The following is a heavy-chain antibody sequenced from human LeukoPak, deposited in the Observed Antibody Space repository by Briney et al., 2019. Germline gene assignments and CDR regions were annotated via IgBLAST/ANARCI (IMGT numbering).Heavy chain of an antibody. J-gene: IGHJ3*02. V-gene: IGHV3-13*01. CDR2: IGTASDT. D-gene: IGHD3-10*01. Sequence: PGGSLRPSCAASGFTFSSYDMHWVRQATGKGLEWVSAIGTASDTYYPGSVKGRFTISRENAKNSLYLQMNSLRAGDTAVYYCARGVRDHDAFDIWGQGTMVTVSS. CDR3: ARGVRDHDAFDI. CDR1: GFTFSSYD.